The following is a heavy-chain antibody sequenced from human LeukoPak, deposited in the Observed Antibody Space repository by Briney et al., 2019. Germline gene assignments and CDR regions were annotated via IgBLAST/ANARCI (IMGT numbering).Heavy chain of an antibody. Sequence: PGGSLRLSCAASGFTFRTSGMNWVRQAPGKGLEWLSYISSISSTIYYADSVKGRFTISRDNAKNSLFLQMSTLRAEDTAVYYCARAYYDYDNSDRSYYFYGLDVWGQGTTVTVS. CDR1: GFTFRTSG. CDR3: ARAYYDYDNSDRSYYFYGLDV. V-gene: IGHV3-48*04. J-gene: IGHJ6*02. CDR2: ISSISSTI. D-gene: IGHD3-22*01.